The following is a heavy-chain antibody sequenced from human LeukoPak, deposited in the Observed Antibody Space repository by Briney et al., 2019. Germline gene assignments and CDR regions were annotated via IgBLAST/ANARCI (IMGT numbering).Heavy chain of an antibody. CDR3: ARHLDAFDI. J-gene: IGHJ3*02. V-gene: IGHV4-61*02. Sequence: SQTLSLTCTVSGGSISSGSYYWSWIRQPAGKGLEWIGRIYTSGSTNYNPSLKSRVTISVDTSKNQFSLKLSSVTAADTAEYYCARHLDAFDIWGQGTMVTVSS. CDR2: IYTSGST. CDR1: GGSISSGSYY.